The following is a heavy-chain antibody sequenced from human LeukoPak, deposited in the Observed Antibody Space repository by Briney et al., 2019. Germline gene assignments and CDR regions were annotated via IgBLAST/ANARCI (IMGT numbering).Heavy chain of an antibody. CDR1: GGTFSSYA. CDR3: ARRDFNDFWSGYSNDY. V-gene: IGHV1-69*13. D-gene: IGHD3-3*01. Sequence: SVKVSCKASGGTFSSYAISWVRQAPGQGLEWMGGIIPIFGTANYAQKFQGRVTITADESTSTAYMELSSLRSDDTAVYYCARRDFNDFWSGYSNDYWGQGTLVTVSS. CDR2: IIPIFGTA. J-gene: IGHJ4*02.